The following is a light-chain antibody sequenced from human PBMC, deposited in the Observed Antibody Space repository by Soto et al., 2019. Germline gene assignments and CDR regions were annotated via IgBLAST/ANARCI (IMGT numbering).Light chain of an antibody. V-gene: IGLV2-14*03. CDR1: SSDVGGHNY. Sequence: QSALTQPASVSGSPGHSITISCSGTSSDVGGHNYVSWYQQHPGKAPKLMIYDVSNRPSGVSNRFSGSKSGNTASLTISGLQAEDEADYYCSSYISTSTLNVFGTGTKLTVL. CDR2: DVS. J-gene: IGLJ1*01. CDR3: SSYISTSTLNV.